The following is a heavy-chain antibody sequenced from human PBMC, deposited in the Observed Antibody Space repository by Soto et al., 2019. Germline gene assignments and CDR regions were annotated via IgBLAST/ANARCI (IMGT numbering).Heavy chain of an antibody. J-gene: IGHJ6*03. V-gene: IGHV1-18*01. CDR3: ARCRGFDDYYYYYMDV. CDR1: GYTFTSYG. Sequence: ASVNVSCKASGYTFTSYGISWVRQAPGQGLEWMGWISAYNGNTNYAQRLQGRVTMTTDTSTSTAYMELRSLRSDDTAVYYCARCRGFDDYYYYYMDVWGKGTTVTVSS. CDR2: ISAYNGNT.